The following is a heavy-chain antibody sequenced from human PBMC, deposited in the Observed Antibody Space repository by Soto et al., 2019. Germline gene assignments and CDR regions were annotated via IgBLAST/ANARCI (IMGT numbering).Heavy chain of an antibody. J-gene: IGHJ3*02. CDR1: GGTFSSYA. CDR2: IIPIFGTA. CDR3: ASADRDYGDYRDAFDI. Sequence: GASVKVSCKASGGTFSSYAISWVRQAPGQGLEWMGGIIPIFGTANYAQKFQGRVTITADESTSTAYMELSSLRSEDTAVYYCASADRDYGDYRDAFDIWGQGTMVTVSS. V-gene: IGHV1-69*13. D-gene: IGHD4-17*01.